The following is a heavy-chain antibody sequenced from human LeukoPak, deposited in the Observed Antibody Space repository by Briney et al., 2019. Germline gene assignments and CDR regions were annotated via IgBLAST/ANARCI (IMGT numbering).Heavy chain of an antibody. CDR1: GYTFTSYG. V-gene: IGHV1-18*01. Sequence: ASVNVSCKASGYTFTSYGISWVRQAPGQGLEWMGWISAYNGNTNYAQKLQGRVTMTTDTSTSTAYMELRSLSSDDTAVYYCARTPSTSETAAGSFDYWGQGTLVTVSS. CDR2: ISAYNGNT. CDR3: ARTPSTSETAAGSFDY. J-gene: IGHJ4*02. D-gene: IGHD6-13*01.